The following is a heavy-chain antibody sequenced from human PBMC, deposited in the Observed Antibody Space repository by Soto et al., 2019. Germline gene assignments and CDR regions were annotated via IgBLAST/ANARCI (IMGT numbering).Heavy chain of an antibody. Sequence: ASVKVSCKESGYTFTIYYMHWVRQAPGQGLEWMGIINPSGGSTSYAQKFQGRVTMTRDTSTSTVYMELSSLRSEDTAVYYCARGVATPRLLYYYYGMEVWGQGTTVTVSS. J-gene: IGHJ6*02. D-gene: IGHD5-12*01. CDR1: GYTFTIYY. CDR2: INPSGGST. V-gene: IGHV1-46*03. CDR3: ARGVATPRLLYYYYGMEV.